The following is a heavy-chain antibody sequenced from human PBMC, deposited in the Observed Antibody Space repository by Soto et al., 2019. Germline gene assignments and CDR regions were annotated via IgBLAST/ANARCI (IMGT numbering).Heavy chain of an antibody. CDR1: GYPFTGPY. J-gene: IGHJ6*02. CDR3: ARDFRTSSHGVGV. CDR2: INPSSGGT. V-gene: IGHV1-2*02. Sequence: AGVKVSWKASGYPFTGPYIYWGRQAPGQGREWLGWINPSSGGTEFAEWCRGRVSVTGETSIRTVFLELNSLTSGDTGVYFCARDFRTSSHGVGVWGQGTAVTVSS.